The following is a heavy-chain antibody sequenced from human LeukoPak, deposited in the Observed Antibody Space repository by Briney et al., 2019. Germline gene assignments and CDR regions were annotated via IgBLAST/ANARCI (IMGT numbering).Heavy chain of an antibody. V-gene: IGHV4-39*07. Sequence: SETLSLTCTVSGASISISGYFWGWIRQPPGKGLEWIGSIYHSGSTYYNPSLKSRVTISVDTSKNQFSLKLTSVTAADTAVYYCASGPPYNWNYESYFDTWGQGTLVTVSS. CDR1: GASISISGYF. D-gene: IGHD1-7*01. CDR2: IYHSGST. CDR3: ASGPPYNWNYESYFDT. J-gene: IGHJ5*02.